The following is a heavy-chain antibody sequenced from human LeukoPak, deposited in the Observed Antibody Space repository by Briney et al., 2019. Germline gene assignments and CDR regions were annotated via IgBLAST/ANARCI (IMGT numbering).Heavy chain of an antibody. V-gene: IGHV4-61*02. J-gene: IGHJ6*03. CDR1: GGSISSGSYY. CDR3: ARGASSSSAIGYYYYYMDV. CDR2: RITSGTT. D-gene: IGHD6-6*01. Sequence: SETLSLTCTVSGGSISSGSYYWSWIRQPAGKGLEWIGGRITSGTTNYNPSLKSRITISVDASKNQFSLKLTSVTAADTAVYYCARGASSSSAIGYYYYYMDVWGNGTTVTVSS.